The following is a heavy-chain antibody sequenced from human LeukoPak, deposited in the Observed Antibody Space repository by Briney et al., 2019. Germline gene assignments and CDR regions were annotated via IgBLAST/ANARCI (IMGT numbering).Heavy chain of an antibody. Sequence: GGSLRLSCAASGFAFSSYWMGWVRQAPGKGLEWVANINQDGSDQYYVDSVKGRFTISRDNAKISLFLQMNSLRAEDTAVYYCARNGAYSFDSWGQGTLVTVSS. J-gene: IGHJ4*02. CDR2: INQDGSDQ. V-gene: IGHV3-7*01. CDR1: GFAFSSYW. CDR3: ARNGAYSFDS. D-gene: IGHD4-17*01.